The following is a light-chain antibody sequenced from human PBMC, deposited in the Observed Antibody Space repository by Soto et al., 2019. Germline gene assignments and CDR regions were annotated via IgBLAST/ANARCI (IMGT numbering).Light chain of an antibody. CDR3: QEYCRSALLYP. Sequence: ENVLTKSPGTLSLSPGARATLSCRASQSVPSNFLAWYQQKPGQAPRLLIYGASTRAAGVPDRFSCSGSGTDVTRPITGLEPEDFAVYYCQEYCRSALLYPFGRGT. CDR2: GAS. CDR1: QSVPSNF. V-gene: IGKV3-20*01. J-gene: IGKJ2*01.